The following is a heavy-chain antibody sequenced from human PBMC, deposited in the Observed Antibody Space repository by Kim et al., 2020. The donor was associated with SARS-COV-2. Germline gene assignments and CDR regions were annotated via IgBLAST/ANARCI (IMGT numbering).Heavy chain of an antibody. CDR2: VYHTGSI. CDR1: GGSITTYY. CDR3: ARVRNADGDAFDI. D-gene: IGHD1-1*01. V-gene: IGHV4-59*01. J-gene: IGHJ3*02. Sequence: SQTLSLTCTVSGGSITTYYWSWIRQPPGKGLEWIGYVYHTGSIDYNSSLKSRVTISVDTSKNQFSLKLSSVTAADTAVYYCARVRNADGDAFDIWGRGTM.